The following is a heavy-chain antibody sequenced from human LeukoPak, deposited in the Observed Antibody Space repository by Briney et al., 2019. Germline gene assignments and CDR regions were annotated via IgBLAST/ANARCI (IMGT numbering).Heavy chain of an antibody. CDR1: GFTFSINS. Sequence: GGSLRLSCAASGFTFSINSMHWVRQAPGKGLEWVAIISYDGTNKYYADPVKGRFTISRDNSKNTLYLQMNSLRTEDTAIYYCARNPYGDYSFDYWGQGTLVTVSS. CDR2: ISYDGTNK. V-gene: IGHV3-30-3*01. J-gene: IGHJ4*02. D-gene: IGHD4-17*01. CDR3: ARNPYGDYSFDY.